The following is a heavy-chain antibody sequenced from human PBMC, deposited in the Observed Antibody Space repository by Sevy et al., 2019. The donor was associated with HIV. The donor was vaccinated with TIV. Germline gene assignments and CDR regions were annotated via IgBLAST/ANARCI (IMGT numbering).Heavy chain of an antibody. CDR2: ITPIFDTA. CDR1: GGTFNTYA. CDR3: AGGDGLGNCGGGSCYSGNY. V-gene: IGHV1-69*06. D-gene: IGHD2-15*01. Sequence: ASVKVSCKTSGGTFNTYAISWVRQAPGQGLEWMGGITPIFDTANYAQKFQDRVTITVNKATSTFYMELRSLRSEDTAIYCGAGGDGLGNCGGGSCYSGNYWGQGTLVTVSS. J-gene: IGHJ4*02.